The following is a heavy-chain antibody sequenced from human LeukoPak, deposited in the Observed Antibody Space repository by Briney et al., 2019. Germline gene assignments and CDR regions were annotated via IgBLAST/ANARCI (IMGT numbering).Heavy chain of an antibody. CDR1: GYTFTSYG. CDR3: ARSSTIAAAGTGLDY. CDR2: ISAYNGNT. J-gene: IGHJ4*02. D-gene: IGHD6-13*01. Sequence: EASVKVSCKASGYTFTSYGISWVRQAPGQGLEWMGWISAYNGNTNYAQKLQGRVTMTTDTSTSTAYMELRSLRSDDTAVYYCARSSTIAAAGTGLDYWGQGTLVTVSS. V-gene: IGHV1-18*01.